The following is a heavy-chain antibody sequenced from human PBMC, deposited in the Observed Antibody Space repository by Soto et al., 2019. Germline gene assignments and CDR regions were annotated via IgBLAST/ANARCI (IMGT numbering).Heavy chain of an antibody. Sequence: QITLKESGPTLVRPAQTLTLTCDFSGFSLSTYHMGVAWIRQPPGKALEWLALIYWDDDKRYSPSLKDRLAISKGTSSNQVVLTITNMDPGDTAIYFCAHAGDYDLLTFDHWGPGTLVTVSS. V-gene: IGHV2-5*02. CDR1: GFSLSTYHMG. CDR2: IYWDDDK. D-gene: IGHD4-17*01. CDR3: AHAGDYDLLTFDH. J-gene: IGHJ4*02.